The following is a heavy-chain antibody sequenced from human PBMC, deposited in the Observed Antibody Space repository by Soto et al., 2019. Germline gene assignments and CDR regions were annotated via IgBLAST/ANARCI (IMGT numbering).Heavy chain of an antibody. Sequence: GSLRLSCAASGFTFSNYWMSWVRQAPGKGLEWVANIKQDESDIHYVDSVKGRFTISRDNAKNSLYLQMNGLRAEDTAVYYCARVMLGSTRNDPDYWCQGTMVTVSS. CDR1: GFTFSNYW. V-gene: IGHV3-7*04. CDR2: IKQDESDI. D-gene: IGHD3-10*01. CDR3: ARVMLGSTRNDPDY. J-gene: IGHJ4*02.